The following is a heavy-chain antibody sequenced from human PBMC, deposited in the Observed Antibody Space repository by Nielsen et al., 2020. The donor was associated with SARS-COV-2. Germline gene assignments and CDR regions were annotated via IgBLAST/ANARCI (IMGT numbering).Heavy chain of an antibody. CDR2: ISLDGSEN. J-gene: IGHJ4*02. D-gene: IGHD3-3*01. CDR1: GFTFSSYG. V-gene: IGHV3-30*03. Sequence: GESLKISCVGFGFTFSSYGIHWVRQAPGKGLEWVAVISLDGSENHYVDSVKGRFTISRDNSRNSVYLQMNSLRAEDTAVYYCASWEWFHHWGQGTLVTVSS. CDR3: ASWEWFHH.